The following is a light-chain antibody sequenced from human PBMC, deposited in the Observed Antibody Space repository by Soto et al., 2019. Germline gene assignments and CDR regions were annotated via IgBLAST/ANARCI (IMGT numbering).Light chain of an antibody. Sequence: QSVLTQPASVSGSPGQSITISCTGTSSDVGGYKYVSWYQQHPGKAPKLMIYEVSNRPSGVSNRFSGSKSGNTASLTISGLQAEDEADYYCSSYTSSNTLFGGGTKLTVL. CDR2: EVS. CDR1: SSDVGGYKY. CDR3: SSYTSSNTL. V-gene: IGLV2-14*01. J-gene: IGLJ2*01.